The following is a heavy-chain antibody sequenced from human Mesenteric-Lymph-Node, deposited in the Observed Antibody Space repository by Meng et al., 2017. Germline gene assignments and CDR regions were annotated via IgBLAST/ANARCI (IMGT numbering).Heavy chain of an antibody. D-gene: IGHD6-13*01. J-gene: IGHJ4*02. CDR3: ARGRYDSSWYINY. CDR2: ISYDGSNK. Sequence: GESLKISCAASGFTFSSYAMHWVRQAPGKGLEWVAVISYDGSNKYYADSVWGRFTISRDDSKNTLFLQMNSLRVEDTAVYYCARGRYDSSWYINYWGQGTLVTVSS. V-gene: IGHV3-30*04. CDR1: GFTFSSYA.